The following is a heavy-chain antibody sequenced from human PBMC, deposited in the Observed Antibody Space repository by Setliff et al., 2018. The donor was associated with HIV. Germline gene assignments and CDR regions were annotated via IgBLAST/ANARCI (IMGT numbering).Heavy chain of an antibody. V-gene: IGHV4-61*09. Sequence: LSLTCTVSGGSISRGTYYWSWIRQPAGKGLEWIGHIYTSGSTNYNPSLKSRVTISEDTSKNQFSLKLSSVTAADTAVYYCARRRSVALSPFDYWGQGALVTVSS. CDR1: GGSISRGTYY. J-gene: IGHJ4*02. CDR2: IYTSGST. CDR3: ARRRSVALSPFDY.